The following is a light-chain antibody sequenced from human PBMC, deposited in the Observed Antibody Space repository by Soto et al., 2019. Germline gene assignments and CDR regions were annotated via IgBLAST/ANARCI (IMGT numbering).Light chain of an antibody. CDR1: QDIRTE. Sequence: ALPMTQSPSSLSASVGDRVTITCRASQDIRTELGWYQQKPGKAPKLLIYGATTLQSGVPSRFSGSGSGTDFTLTISGLQREDFATYYCLRDYNYPRTFGQGTKVEVK. J-gene: IGKJ1*01. CDR2: GAT. CDR3: LRDYNYPRT. V-gene: IGKV1-6*01.